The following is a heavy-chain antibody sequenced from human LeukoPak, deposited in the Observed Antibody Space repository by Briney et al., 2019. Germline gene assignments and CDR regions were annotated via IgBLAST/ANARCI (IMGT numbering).Heavy chain of an antibody. CDR1: GCTFSGSS. CDR3: TRDSGTYNWFDP. V-gene: IGHV3-73*01. J-gene: IGHJ5*02. Sequence: GGSLRLSRAASGCTFSGSSIHWVRQSSGKGLEWVGQTDKKDKGYATATAYAASVKGRFTISRDDSINTAYLQMKSLKTEDTALYYCTRDSGTYNWFDPWGQGTLVTVSS. CDR2: TDKKDKGYATAT. D-gene: IGHD1-26*01.